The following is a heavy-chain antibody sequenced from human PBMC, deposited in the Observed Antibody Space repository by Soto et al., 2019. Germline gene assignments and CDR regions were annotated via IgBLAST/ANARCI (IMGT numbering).Heavy chain of an antibody. D-gene: IGHD6-19*01. V-gene: IGHV3-13*01. CDR3: ARVISVQYNSGWYDGMDV. J-gene: IGHJ6*02. CDR2: IGTAGDT. CDR1: GFTFSSYD. Sequence: GGSLRLSCAASGFTFSSYDMHWVRQATGKGLEWVSAIGTAGDTYYPGSVKGRFTISRENAKNSLYLQMNSLRAEDTAVYYCARVISVQYNSGWYDGMDVCGQGTTVTVSS.